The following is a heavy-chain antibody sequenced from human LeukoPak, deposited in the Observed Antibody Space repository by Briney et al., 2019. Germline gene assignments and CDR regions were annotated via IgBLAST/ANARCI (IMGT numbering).Heavy chain of an antibody. Sequence: SETLSLTCTVSGGSISSYYWSWIRQPPGKGLEWIGYIYYSGSTNYNPSLKSRVTISVDTSKNQFSLKLSSVTAADTAVYYCARLRAPPKIAAAGYFDYWGRGTLVTVSS. CDR3: ARLRAPPKIAAAGYFDY. V-gene: IGHV4-59*08. CDR2: IYYSGST. J-gene: IGHJ4*02. D-gene: IGHD6-13*01. CDR1: GGSISSYY.